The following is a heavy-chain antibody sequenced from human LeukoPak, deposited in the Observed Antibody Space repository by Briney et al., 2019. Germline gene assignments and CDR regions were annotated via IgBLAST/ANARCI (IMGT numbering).Heavy chain of an antibody. J-gene: IGHJ4*02. Sequence: SVKVSCKASGGTFSSYAISWVRQAPGQGLEWMGRIIPIFGTANYAQKFQGRVTITADKSTSTAYMELSSLRSEDTAVYYCARDGVEMATTLIFDYWGQGTLVTVSS. V-gene: IGHV1-69*06. D-gene: IGHD5-24*01. CDR2: IIPIFGTA. CDR3: ARDGVEMATTLIFDY. CDR1: GGTFSSYA.